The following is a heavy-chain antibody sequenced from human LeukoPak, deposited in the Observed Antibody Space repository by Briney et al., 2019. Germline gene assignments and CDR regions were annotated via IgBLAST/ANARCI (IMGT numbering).Heavy chain of an antibody. J-gene: IGHJ4*02. D-gene: IGHD3-10*01. CDR1: GYTFTSYA. V-gene: IGHV3-30-3*01. CDR3: ARDEANRSGSYYRNDY. CDR2: ISYDGSNK. Sequence: SCKASGYTFTSYAMHWVRQAPGKGLEWVAVISYDGSNKYYADSVKGRFTISRDNSKNTLYLQMNSLRAEDTAVYYCARDEANRSGSYYRNDYWGQGTLVTVSS.